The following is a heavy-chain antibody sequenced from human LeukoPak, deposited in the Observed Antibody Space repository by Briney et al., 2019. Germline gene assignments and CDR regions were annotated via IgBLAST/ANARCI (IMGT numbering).Heavy chain of an antibody. Sequence: ASVKVSCKASGYTFTSYGISWVRQAPGQGLEWMGWISAYNGNTNYAQKLQGRVTMTTDTSTSTAYMELRSLRSDDTAVYYCARNMIVVVITTVSAFDIWGQGTMVTVSS. J-gene: IGHJ3*02. CDR1: GYTFTSYG. CDR2: ISAYNGNT. D-gene: IGHD3-22*01. CDR3: ARNMIVVVITTVSAFDI. V-gene: IGHV1-18*01.